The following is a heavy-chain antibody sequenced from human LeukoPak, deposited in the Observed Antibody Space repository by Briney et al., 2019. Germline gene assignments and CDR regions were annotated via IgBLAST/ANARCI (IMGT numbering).Heavy chain of an antibody. CDR1: KFNFA. CDR2: ISGSGDAT. Sequence: PGGPLRLSCAASKFNFAMSWVRQTADKRLEWVSAISGSGDATFYTDSVKGRFTISRDNSKNTLYLQMNNLRVEDTAVYYCAKRHFASSSFFDYWGQGTLVTVSS. J-gene: IGHJ4*02. V-gene: IGHV3-23*01. D-gene: IGHD6-6*01. CDR3: AKRHFASSSFFDY.